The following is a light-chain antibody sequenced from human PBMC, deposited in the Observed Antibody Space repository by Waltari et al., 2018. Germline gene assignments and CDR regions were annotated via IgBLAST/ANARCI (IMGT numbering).Light chain of an antibody. Sequence: QSALTQPASVSGSPGQSITISCTGTNSYVGAYDSVSWYQHHPGKAPKPIIYEVTNRPSGVSSRFSGSKSDNTASLTISGLQAEDEAEYYCCSCSYTPTTTVIFGGGTKLTVL. CDR1: NSYVGAYDS. CDR2: EVT. V-gene: IGLV2-14*01. CDR3: CSCSYTPTTTVI. J-gene: IGLJ2*01.